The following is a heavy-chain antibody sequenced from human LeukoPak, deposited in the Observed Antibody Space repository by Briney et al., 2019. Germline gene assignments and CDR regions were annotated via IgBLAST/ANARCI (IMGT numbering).Heavy chain of an antibody. D-gene: IGHD2-15*01. CDR3: AKDRDGDIVVVVAALSHYYGMDV. CDR1: GFTFSSYG. Sequence: PGGSLRLSCAASGFTFSSYGMHWVRQAPGKGLEWVAVISYDGSNKYYADSVKGRFTISRDNSKNTLYLQMNSLRAEDTAVYYCAKDRDGDIVVVVAALSHYYGMDVWGQGTTVTVSS. CDR2: ISYDGSNK. V-gene: IGHV3-30*18. J-gene: IGHJ6*02.